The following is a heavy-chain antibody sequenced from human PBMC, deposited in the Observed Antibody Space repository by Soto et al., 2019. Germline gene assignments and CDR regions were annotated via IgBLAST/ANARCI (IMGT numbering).Heavy chain of an antibody. V-gene: IGHV1-18*01. CDR1: GYTFTNYG. D-gene: IGHD3-10*01. CDR3: ARRGVLPDY. CDR2: ISADNGNT. Sequence: ASVKVSCKTSGYTFTNYGISWVRQAPGQGLEWMGWISADNGNTNYARNLQGRVTMTTDTSTGTSYMVLRSLPSDDTAVYYCARRGVLPDYWGQGTLVTVSS. J-gene: IGHJ4*02.